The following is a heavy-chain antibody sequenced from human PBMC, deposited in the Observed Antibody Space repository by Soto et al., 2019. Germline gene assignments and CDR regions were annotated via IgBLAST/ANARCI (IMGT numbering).Heavy chain of an antibody. D-gene: IGHD2-2*01. Sequence: PGESLXVSCNGSGYSFTSYWIGWVRQMPGKGLEWMGIIYPGDSDTRYSPSFQGQVTISADKSISTSYLQWSSLTASDTAMYYCAMACSSTSCYAGLGLDVCGEGTTVTVSS. CDR3: AMACSSTSCYAGLGLDV. V-gene: IGHV5-51*01. J-gene: IGHJ6*04. CDR1: GYSFTSYW. CDR2: IYPGDSDT.